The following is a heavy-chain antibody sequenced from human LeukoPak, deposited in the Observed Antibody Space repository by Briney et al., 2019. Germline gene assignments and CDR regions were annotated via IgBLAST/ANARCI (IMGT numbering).Heavy chain of an antibody. V-gene: IGHV4-4*09. CDR1: GGSISSYY. CDR2: IYTSGST. Sequence: SETLSLTCTVSGGSISSYYWSWIRQPPGKGLEWIEYIYTSGSTNYNPSLKSRVTISADTSKNQFSLKLSSVTAADTAVYYCERRHYFLDYWGQGTLVTVSS. CDR3: ERRHYFLDY. J-gene: IGHJ4*02.